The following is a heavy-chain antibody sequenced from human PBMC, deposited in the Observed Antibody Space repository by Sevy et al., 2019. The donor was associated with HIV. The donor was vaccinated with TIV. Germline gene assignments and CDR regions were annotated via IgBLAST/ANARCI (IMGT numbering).Heavy chain of an antibody. CDR1: EFSFNNHG. CDR3: ARDRGYYYYGMDV. V-gene: IGHV3-33*01. Sequence: LSLTCAASEFSFNNHGMHWVRQAPGKGLEWVAVLWYDGTNKRYADSVKGRFTISRDNSKNTLYLQMNSLRAEDTRVYYCARDRGYYYYGMDVWGQGTTVTVSS. J-gene: IGHJ6*02. CDR2: LWYDGTNK.